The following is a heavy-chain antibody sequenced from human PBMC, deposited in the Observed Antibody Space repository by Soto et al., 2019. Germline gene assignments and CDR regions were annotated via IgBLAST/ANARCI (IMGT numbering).Heavy chain of an antibody. J-gene: IGHJ4*02. CDR1: GGSISSSNW. Sequence: QVQLQESGPGLVKASGTLSLTCAVSGGSISSSNWWSWVRQPPGKGLEWIGEICHSGNTNYNPSLGSRVTMAVDKSRNLFSLKLSSVTAADTAVYYCARRWGEGRVDYWGQGTLVTVSS. D-gene: IGHD3-10*01. V-gene: IGHV4-4*02. CDR3: ARRWGEGRVDY. CDR2: ICHSGNT.